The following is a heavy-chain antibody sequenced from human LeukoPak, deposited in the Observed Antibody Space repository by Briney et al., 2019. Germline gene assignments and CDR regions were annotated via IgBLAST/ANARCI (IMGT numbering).Heavy chain of an antibody. D-gene: IGHD6-19*01. Sequence: SETLSLTCTVSGGSISSSNYYWGWIRQPPGKGLEWIGSISYSGSTYYNPSLRSRVTVSVDTSKNQFSLKLSSVTAADTAVYYCARAGAVAGIDYWGQGTLVTVSS. CDR2: ISYSGST. V-gene: IGHV4-39*01. J-gene: IGHJ4*02. CDR3: ARAGAVAGIDY. CDR1: GGSISSSNYY.